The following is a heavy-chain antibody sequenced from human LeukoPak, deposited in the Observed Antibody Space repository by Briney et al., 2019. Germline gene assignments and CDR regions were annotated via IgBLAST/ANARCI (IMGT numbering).Heavy chain of an antibody. J-gene: IGHJ4*02. CDR2: INPDSGGT. D-gene: IGHD6-13*01. V-gene: IGHV1-2*02. CDR3: ARAAAATMANYFDY. Sequence: ASVKVSCKASGYTFTDYYMYWVRQAPGQGLEWMGWINPDSGGTNCAQKFQGRVTMTRDTSISTAYMELSRLRSDDTAVFYCARAAAATMANYFDYWGQGTLVTVSS. CDR1: GYTFTDYY.